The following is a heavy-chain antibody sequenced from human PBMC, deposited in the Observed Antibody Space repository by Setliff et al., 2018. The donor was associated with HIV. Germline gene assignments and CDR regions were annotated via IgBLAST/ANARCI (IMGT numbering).Heavy chain of an antibody. Sequence: ASVKVSCQPSGYSFTNHYMHWVRQAPGQGLEWMGVINPTGGSTRNTQKFQGRVAMTRDTSTSTVYMELSSLRSEDTAVYYCASAGAWQRNALDIWGQGTMVTVSS. CDR2: INPTGGST. V-gene: IGHV1-46*01. CDR1: GYSFTNHY. CDR3: ASAGAWQRNALDI. D-gene: IGHD5-12*01. J-gene: IGHJ3*02.